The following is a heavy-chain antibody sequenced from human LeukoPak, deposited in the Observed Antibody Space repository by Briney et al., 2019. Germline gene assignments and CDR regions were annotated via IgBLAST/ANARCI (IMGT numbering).Heavy chain of an antibody. V-gene: IGHV3-15*01. CDR3: TKPYYDCSGYYYVGDY. CDR2: IKSKTDGGTT. Sequence: PGGSLRLSCAASGFTFSNAWMSWVRQAPGKGLEWVGRIKSKTDGGTTDYAAPVKGRFAISRDDSKNTLYLQMNSLKTEDTAVYYCTKPYYDCSGYYYVGDYWGQGTLVTVSS. D-gene: IGHD3-22*01. J-gene: IGHJ4*02. CDR1: GFTFSNAW.